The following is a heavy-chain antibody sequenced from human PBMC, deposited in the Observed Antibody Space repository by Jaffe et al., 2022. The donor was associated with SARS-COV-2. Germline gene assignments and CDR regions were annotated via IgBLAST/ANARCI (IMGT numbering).Heavy chain of an antibody. V-gene: IGHV4-61*02. D-gene: IGHD3-3*01. CDR2: IYTSGST. CDR1: GGSISSGSYY. J-gene: IGHJ4*02. Sequence: QVQLQESGPGLVKPSQTLSLTCTVSGGSISSGSYYWSWIRQPAGKGLEWIGRIYTSGSTNYNPSLKSRVTISVDTSKNQFSLKLSSVTAADTAVYYCAISTIFGVVIDYWGQGTLVTVSS. CDR3: AISTIFGVVIDY.